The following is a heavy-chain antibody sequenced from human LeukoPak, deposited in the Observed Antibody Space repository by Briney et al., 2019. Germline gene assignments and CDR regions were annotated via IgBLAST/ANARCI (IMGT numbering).Heavy chain of an antibody. D-gene: IGHD2-15*01. J-gene: IGHJ4*02. CDR2: IYTSGST. CDR3: ARTYCSGGSCFIDY. CDR1: GGSISSYY. V-gene: IGHV4-4*09. Sequence: SETLSLTCTVSGGSISSYYWSWIRQPPGKGLEWIGYIYTSGSTNYNPSLKSRVTISVDTSKNQFSLKLSSVTAADTAVYYCARTYCSGGSCFIDYWGQGTLVTVSS.